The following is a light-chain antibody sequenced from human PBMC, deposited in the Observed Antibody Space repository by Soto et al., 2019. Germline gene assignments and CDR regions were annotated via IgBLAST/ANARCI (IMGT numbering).Light chain of an antibody. CDR2: GAY. Sequence: EIVLTQSPGTLSLSPGERATLSCRASQSVSSSYLAWYQQKPGQAPRLLIYGAYRRAPAVPDRFSGSGSATDFTLTISRLEPEDFAVYYCQQYGSYSWTFGQGTKVEIK. CDR1: QSVSSSY. J-gene: IGKJ1*01. CDR3: QQYGSYSWT. V-gene: IGKV3-20*01.